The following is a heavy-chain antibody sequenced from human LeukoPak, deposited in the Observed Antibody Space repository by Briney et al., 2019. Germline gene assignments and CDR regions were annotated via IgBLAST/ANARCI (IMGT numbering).Heavy chain of an antibody. D-gene: IGHD1-26*01. Sequence: GGSLRLSCAASGFTFSSYAMSWVRQAPGKGLEWVSAISGSGGNTYYADSVKGRFTISRDNSKNTLYLQMNSLRAEDTAVYYCAKDGGSSPYYFDYWGQGTLVTVSS. V-gene: IGHV3-23*01. CDR1: GFTFSSYA. CDR3: AKDGGSSPYYFDY. CDR2: ISGSGGNT. J-gene: IGHJ4*02.